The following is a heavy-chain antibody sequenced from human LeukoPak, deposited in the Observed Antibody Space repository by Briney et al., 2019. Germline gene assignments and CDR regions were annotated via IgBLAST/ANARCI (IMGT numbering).Heavy chain of an antibody. D-gene: IGHD6-6*01. CDR2: ISYDGSNK. V-gene: IGHV3-30*03. CDR1: GFTFSSYG. Sequence: GGSLRLSCAASGFTFSSYGMHWVRQAPGKGLEWVAVISYDGSNKYYADSVKGRFTISRDNSKNTLYLQMNSLRAEDTAVYYCARSRGERIAARPTWGQGTLVTVS. CDR3: ARSRGERIAARPT. J-gene: IGHJ5*02.